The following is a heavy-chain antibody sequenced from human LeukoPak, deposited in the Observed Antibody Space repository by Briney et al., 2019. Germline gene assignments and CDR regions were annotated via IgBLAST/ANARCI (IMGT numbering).Heavy chain of an antibody. CDR2: IRGSGDRT. J-gene: IGHJ4*02. D-gene: IGHD1-26*01. Sequence: GGSLRLSCAASGFTFSSYAMSWVRQAPGKGLEWVSAIRGSGDRTHYADSVKGRFTISRDNSKNTLYLQMNSLRAEDAALYYCAKDRYSGNYHQSGDFSYWGQGTLVTVSS. V-gene: IGHV3-23*01. CDR3: AKDRYSGNYHQSGDFSY. CDR1: GFTFSSYA.